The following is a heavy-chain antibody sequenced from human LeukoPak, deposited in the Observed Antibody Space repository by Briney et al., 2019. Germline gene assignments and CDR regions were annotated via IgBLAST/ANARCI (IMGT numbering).Heavy chain of an antibody. CDR1: GFTFSSYG. Sequence: GRSLRLSCAASGFTFSSYGMHWVRQAPGKGLEWVAVISYDGSNKYYADSVKGRFTISRDNSKNTLHLQMNSLRAEDTAVYYCAKSRSSLGYCSGGRCPFDYWGQGTLVTVSS. V-gene: IGHV3-30*18. J-gene: IGHJ4*02. CDR2: ISYDGSNK. D-gene: IGHD2-15*01. CDR3: AKSRSSLGYCSGGRCPFDY.